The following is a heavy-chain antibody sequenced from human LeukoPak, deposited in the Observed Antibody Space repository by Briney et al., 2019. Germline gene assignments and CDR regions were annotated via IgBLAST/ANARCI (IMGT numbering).Heavy chain of an antibody. J-gene: IGHJ4*02. Sequence: PGESLRISCKGSGYSFTSYWISWVRQMPGKGLEWMGRVDPRDSYTNYSPSFQGHVTISVDKSISTAYLQWSSLKASDTAMHYCARDYGSGSTIDYWGQGTLVTVSS. V-gene: IGHV5-10-1*01. CDR2: VDPRDSYT. CDR3: ARDYGSGSTIDY. CDR1: GYSFTSYW. D-gene: IGHD3-10*01.